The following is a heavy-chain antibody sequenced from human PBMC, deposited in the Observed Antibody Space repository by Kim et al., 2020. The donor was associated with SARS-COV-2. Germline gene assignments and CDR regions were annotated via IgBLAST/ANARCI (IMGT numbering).Heavy chain of an antibody. CDR2: IYYSGST. CDR1: GGSISSYY. J-gene: IGHJ2*01. Sequence: SETLSLTCTVSGGSISSYYWSWIRQPPGKGLEWIGYIYYSGSTNYNPSLKSRVTISVDTSKNQFSLKLSSVTAADTAVYYCARGQDYDFWSGYYSWYFDLWGRGTLVTVSS. CDR3: ARGQDYDFWSGYYSWYFDL. V-gene: IGHV4-59*01. D-gene: IGHD3-3*01.